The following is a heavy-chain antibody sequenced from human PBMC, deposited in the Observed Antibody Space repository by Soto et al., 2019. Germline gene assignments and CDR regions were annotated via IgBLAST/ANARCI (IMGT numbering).Heavy chain of an antibody. J-gene: IGHJ4*02. CDR2: IYYSGST. D-gene: IGHD6-13*01. CDR1: GGSISSGGYY. CDR3: ARAEESSSSWYYFDY. Sequence: QVQLQESGPGLVKPSQTLSLTCTVSGGSISSGGYYWSWIRQHPGKGLEWIGYIYYSGSTYYNPSLKSRVTISVDTSKNQFSLKLSSVTAADTAVYYSARAEESSSSWYYFDYWGQGTLVTVSS. V-gene: IGHV4-31*03.